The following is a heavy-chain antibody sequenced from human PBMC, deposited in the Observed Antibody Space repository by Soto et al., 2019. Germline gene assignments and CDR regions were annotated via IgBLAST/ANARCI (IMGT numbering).Heavy chain of an antibody. CDR3: AKGDGGYFDH. Sequence: PGGSLRLSCTASGFTLGAYVMHWVRQAQGKGPEWVAAISADGRDLFYAASVEGRFTISRDNSKNALYLQMSSLRVEDTAVYFCAKGDGGYFDHWGQGSLVTVSS. D-gene: IGHD3-16*01. J-gene: IGHJ4*02. CDR1: GFTLGAYV. CDR2: ISADGRDL. V-gene: IGHV3-30*18.